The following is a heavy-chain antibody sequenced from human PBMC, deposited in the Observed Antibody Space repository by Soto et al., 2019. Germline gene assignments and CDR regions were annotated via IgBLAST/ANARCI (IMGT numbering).Heavy chain of an antibody. Sequence: QVQLQESGPGLVKPSGTLSLTCAVSGGSISSSNWWSWVRQPPGKGLEWIGEIYHSGSTNYNPSLKSLVTISVDKSKNQFSLKLSSVTAADTAVYYCARLAVADQEGPFDYWGQGTLVTVSS. CDR3: ARLAVADQEGPFDY. D-gene: IGHD6-19*01. CDR2: IYHSGST. CDR1: GGSISSSNW. V-gene: IGHV4-4*02. J-gene: IGHJ4*02.